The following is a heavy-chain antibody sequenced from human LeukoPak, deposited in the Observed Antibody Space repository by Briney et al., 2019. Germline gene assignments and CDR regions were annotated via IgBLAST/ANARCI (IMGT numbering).Heavy chain of an antibody. D-gene: IGHD1-26*01. V-gene: IGHV3-33*06. CDR2: IWYDGSNK. CDR3: AKEVGATWFDY. Sequence: GRSLRLSCAASGFTFSSYAMHWVRQAPGKGLEWVAVIWYDGSNKYYADSVKGRFTISRDNSKNTLYLQMNSLRAEDTAVYYCAKEVGATWFDYWGQGTLVTVSS. CDR1: GFTFSSYA. J-gene: IGHJ4*02.